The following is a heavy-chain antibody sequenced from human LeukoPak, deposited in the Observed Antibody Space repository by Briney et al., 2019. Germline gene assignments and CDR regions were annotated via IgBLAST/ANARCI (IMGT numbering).Heavy chain of an antibody. D-gene: IGHD6-13*01. CDR1: GFTFSSYA. CDR3: ATHRHSSSWYAEPALVN. CDR2: INSSGGST. J-gene: IGHJ4*02. Sequence: PGGSLRLSCAASGFTFSSYAMSWVRQAPGKGMEWVSAINSSGGSTYYSDYVNGRFIITRDNSKNTLYLQMNSLRAEDTAVYYCATHRHSSSWYAEPALVNWGQGTLVTVSS. V-gene: IGHV3-23*01.